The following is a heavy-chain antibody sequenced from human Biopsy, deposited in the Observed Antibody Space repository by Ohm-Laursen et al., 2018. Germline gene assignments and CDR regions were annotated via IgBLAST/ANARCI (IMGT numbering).Heavy chain of an antibody. J-gene: IGHJ4*02. V-gene: IGHV4-39*01. CDR3: ARHSFGSGRDF. CDR2: IFYRGST. CDR1: GDSISSSSYF. D-gene: IGHD3-10*01. Sequence: SDTLSLTWSVSGDSISSSSYFWGWIRQPPGKGLEWIGSIFYRGSTHYKPSLKSRVNISVDTSKNQFSLKLNSVTAADTAVYYCARHSFGSGRDFWGQGTLVTVSS.